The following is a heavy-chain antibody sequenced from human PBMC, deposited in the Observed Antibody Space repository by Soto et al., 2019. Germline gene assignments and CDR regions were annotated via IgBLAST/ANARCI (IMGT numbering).Heavy chain of an antibody. Sequence: QVQLQQWGAGLLKPSETLSLTCAVYGGSFSGYYWSWIRQPPGKGLEWIGEINHSGSTNYNPSLTSRVTISVDTSKTQFSLQLSSVTAADTAVYYCARVTGRYYYGMDVWGQGTTVTVSS. CDR1: GGSFSGYY. J-gene: IGHJ6*02. CDR2: INHSGST. CDR3: ARVTGRYYYGMDV. V-gene: IGHV4-34*01.